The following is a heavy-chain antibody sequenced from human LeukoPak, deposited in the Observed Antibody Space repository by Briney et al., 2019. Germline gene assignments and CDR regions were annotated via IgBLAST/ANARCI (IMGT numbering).Heavy chain of an antibody. CDR2: VSSSSTYI. Sequence: GGSLRLSCAASGFTFSDHSMTWVRQAPGKGLEWVSSVSSSSTYINYADSVKGRFTISRDTAKNSLHLQMNSLRAEDTAVYFCARVGGGSSNYGSGSFLYWGQGTLVTVSS. D-gene: IGHD3-10*01. V-gene: IGHV3-21*01. J-gene: IGHJ4*02. CDR3: ARVGGGSSNYGSGSFLY. CDR1: GFTFSDHS.